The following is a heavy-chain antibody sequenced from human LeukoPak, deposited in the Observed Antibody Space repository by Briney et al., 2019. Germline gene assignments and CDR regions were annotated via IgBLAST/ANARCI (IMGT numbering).Heavy chain of an antibody. D-gene: IGHD3-16*01. Sequence: PVASVKVSCKASGYTFTSYYIHWVRQAPGQGLEWMGWINPNSGDTNYAQKFQGRVTMTRDTSISTAYMELSRLRSDDTAVYYCARVRYRLAETYIDYWGQGTLVTVSS. J-gene: IGHJ4*02. V-gene: IGHV1-2*02. CDR1: GYTFTSYY. CDR3: ARVRYRLAETYIDY. CDR2: INPNSGDT.